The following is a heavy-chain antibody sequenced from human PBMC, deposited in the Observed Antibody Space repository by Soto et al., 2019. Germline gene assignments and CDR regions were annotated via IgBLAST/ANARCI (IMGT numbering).Heavy chain of an antibody. Sequence: GGSLRLSCAASGFTFSSYAMSWVRQAPGKGLEWVSAISGSGGSTYYADSVKGRFTISRDNSKNTLYLQMNSLRAEDTAVYYCAKVNGIQLWLAGFDYWGQGTLVTVSS. J-gene: IGHJ4*02. CDR1: GFTFSSYA. D-gene: IGHD5-18*01. V-gene: IGHV3-23*01. CDR3: AKVNGIQLWLAGFDY. CDR2: ISGSGGST.